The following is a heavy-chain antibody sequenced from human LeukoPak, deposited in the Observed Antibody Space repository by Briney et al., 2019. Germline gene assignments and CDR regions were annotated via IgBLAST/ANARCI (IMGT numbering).Heavy chain of an antibody. V-gene: IGHV3-30*02. D-gene: IGHD2-21*01. CDR1: GFTLSTYR. CDR2: IRYDGSNK. Sequence: GGSLRLSCAASGFTLSTYRMNWVRQAPGKGLEWVAFIRYDGSNKYYADSVKGRFTISRDNSKNTLYLQMNSLRAEDTAVYYCAKDVGVWDYWGQGTLVTVSS. J-gene: IGHJ4*02. CDR3: AKDVGVWDY.